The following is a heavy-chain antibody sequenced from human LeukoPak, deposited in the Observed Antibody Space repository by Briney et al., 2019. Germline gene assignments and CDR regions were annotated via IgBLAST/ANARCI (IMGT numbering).Heavy chain of an antibody. V-gene: IGHV1-18*01. Sequence: ASVKVSCKASGYTSTSYGISWVRQAPGQGLEWMGWISAYNGNTNYAQKLQGRVTMTTDTSTSTAYMELRSLRSDDTAVYYCARDTTYYDSSGYSKRFDYWGQGTLVTVSS. D-gene: IGHD3-22*01. J-gene: IGHJ4*02. CDR3: ARDTTYYDSSGYSKRFDY. CDR2: ISAYNGNT. CDR1: GYTSTSYG.